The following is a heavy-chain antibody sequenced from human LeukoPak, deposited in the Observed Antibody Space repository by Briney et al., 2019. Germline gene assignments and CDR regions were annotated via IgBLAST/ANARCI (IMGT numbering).Heavy chain of an antibody. CDR2: IYSGGST. Sequence: PGGSLRLSCAASGFIVSTNYMSWVRQAPGKGLEWVSVIYSGGSTFYADSVKGRFIISRDKSKNTLYLQMNSLRAEDTAVYYCARRAGAYSHPYDYWGQGTLVTVSS. CDR1: GFIVSTNY. D-gene: IGHD4/OR15-4a*01. J-gene: IGHJ4*02. CDR3: ARRAGAYSHPYDY. V-gene: IGHV3-53*01.